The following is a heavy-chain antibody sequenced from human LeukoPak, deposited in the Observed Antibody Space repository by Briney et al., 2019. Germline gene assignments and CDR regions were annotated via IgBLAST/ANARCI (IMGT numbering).Heavy chain of an antibody. CDR1: GGSISSYY. D-gene: IGHD3-10*01. J-gene: IGHJ4*02. V-gene: IGHV4-59*01. Sequence: PSETLSLACTVSGGSISSYYWSWIRQPPGKGLEWIGYIYYSGSTNYNPSLKSRVTISVDTSKNQFSLTLSSVTAADTAVYYCARAAVRGVVDYWGQGTLVTVSS. CDR3: ARAAVRGVVDY. CDR2: IYYSGST.